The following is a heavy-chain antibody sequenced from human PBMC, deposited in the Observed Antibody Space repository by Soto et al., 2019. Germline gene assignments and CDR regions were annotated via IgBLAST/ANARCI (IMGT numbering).Heavy chain of an antibody. Sequence: PGGSLRLSCAASGFTFSSYGMHWVRQAPGKGLEWVAVISYDGSNKYYADSVKGRFTISRDNSKNTLYPQRNSLRAEDTAVYYCPKSLFGNYFDSSGYYSSFDYWGQGTLVTVSS. CDR2: ISYDGSNK. CDR1: GFTFSSYG. D-gene: IGHD3-22*01. J-gene: IGHJ4*02. V-gene: IGHV3-30*18. CDR3: PKSLFGNYFDSSGYYSSFDY.